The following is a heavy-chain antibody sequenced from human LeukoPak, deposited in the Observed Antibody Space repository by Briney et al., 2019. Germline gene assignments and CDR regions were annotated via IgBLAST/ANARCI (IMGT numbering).Heavy chain of an antibody. D-gene: IGHD4-17*01. J-gene: IGHJ4*02. Sequence: GGSLRLSCAASGFTLSGYWIHWVRQAPGKGLVWVARINPDGSITSYADSVKGRITISRDNAKNTLYLQMHSLRAEDAAVYYCARDFHGDHDYWGQGTLVTVSS. V-gene: IGHV3-74*01. CDR3: ARDFHGDHDY. CDR2: INPDGSIT. CDR1: GFTLSGYW.